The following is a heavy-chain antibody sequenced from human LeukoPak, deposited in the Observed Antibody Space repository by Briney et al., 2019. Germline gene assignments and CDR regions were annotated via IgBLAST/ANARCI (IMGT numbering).Heavy chain of an antibody. V-gene: IGHV3-33*01. J-gene: IGHJ6*04. CDR2: IWYDGSNK. CDR1: GFTFSSYG. CDR3: SRDSGFNYGMDV. D-gene: IGHD1-14*01. Sequence: GGSLRLSCAASGFTFSSYGMHWVRQAPGKGLEWVAVIWYDGSNKYYADSVKGRFTISRDNSKNTLYLQMNSLRAEDTAVYYCSRDSGFNYGMDVWGKGNTVTVSS.